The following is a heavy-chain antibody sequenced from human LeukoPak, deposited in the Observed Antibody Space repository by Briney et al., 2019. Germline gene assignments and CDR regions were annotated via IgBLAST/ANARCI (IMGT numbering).Heavy chain of an antibody. CDR1: GFTFSSYE. D-gene: IGHD2-2*01. Sequence: PGGSLRLSCAASGFTFSSYEMNWVRQAPGKGLEWVSYISSNDGTTYYADSVKGRFTISRDNSKNTLYLQMNSLRAEDTAVYYCAKPPAPYYYYGMDVWGQGTTVTVSS. V-gene: IGHV3-48*03. CDR3: AKPPAPYYYYGMDV. CDR2: ISSNDGTT. J-gene: IGHJ6*02.